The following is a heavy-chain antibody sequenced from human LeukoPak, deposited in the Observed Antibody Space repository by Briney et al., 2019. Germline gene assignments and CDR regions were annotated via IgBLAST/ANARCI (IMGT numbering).Heavy chain of an antibody. CDR3: ARHRAIAAAGHYYYYGMDV. CDR2: IYYSGST. D-gene: IGHD6-13*01. Sequence: SETLSLTCTVSGGSIGSYYWSWIRQPPGKGLEWIGYIYYSGSTNYNPSLKSRVTISVDTSKNQFSLKLSSVTAADTAVYYCARHRAIAAAGHYYYYGMDVWGQGTTVTVSS. J-gene: IGHJ6*02. CDR1: GGSIGSYY. V-gene: IGHV4-59*08.